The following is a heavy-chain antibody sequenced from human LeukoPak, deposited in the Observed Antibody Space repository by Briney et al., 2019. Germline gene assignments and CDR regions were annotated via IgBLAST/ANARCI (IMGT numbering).Heavy chain of an antibody. CDR2: VSGTTGNT. CDR3: ANEIVPAAITHDY. CDR1: GFTFSSYA. Sequence: PGGSLRLSCAASGFTFSSYAMFWVRQAPGQGLAWVSAVSGTTGNTYYADSVKGRFTISRDNSKNTLYLQMNSLRAEDTAVYYCANEIVPAAITHDYWGQGTLVTVSS. V-gene: IGHV3-23*01. J-gene: IGHJ4*02. D-gene: IGHD2-2*01.